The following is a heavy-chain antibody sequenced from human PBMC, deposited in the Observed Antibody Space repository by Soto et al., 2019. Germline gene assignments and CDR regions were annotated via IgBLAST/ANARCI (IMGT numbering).Heavy chain of an antibody. J-gene: IGHJ5*02. D-gene: IGHD3-16*01. CDR1: GGSISSSSYY. CDR3: ATSRPWGELRAGWFDP. CDR2: IYYSGST. V-gene: IGHV4-39*01. Sequence: QLQLQESGPGLVKPSETLSLTCTVSGGSISSSSYYWDWIRQPPGKGLEWIGSIYYSGSTSYNPSLKSRGAISVDTSMNQYSLKLSSVTAADTAVYFCATSRPWGELRAGWFDPWGQGTLVTVSS.